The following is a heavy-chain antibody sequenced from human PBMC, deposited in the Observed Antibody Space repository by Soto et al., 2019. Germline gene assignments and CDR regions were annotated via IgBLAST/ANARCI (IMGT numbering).Heavy chain of an antibody. CDR2: ISSSRSTI. J-gene: IGHJ5*01. Sequence: EVQLVESGGGLVQPGGSLRLSCAASGFTFSSYSMNWVRQAPGKGLEWVSYISSSRSTIYYEDSVKGRFTISRDNAKNSLYLQMNSLGAEDTAVYYCARDCPGSSTTCYGNEWFDSWGQGTLVTVSS. CDR1: GFTFSSYS. D-gene: IGHD2-2*01. V-gene: IGHV3-48*01. CDR3: ARDCPGSSTTCYGNEWFDS.